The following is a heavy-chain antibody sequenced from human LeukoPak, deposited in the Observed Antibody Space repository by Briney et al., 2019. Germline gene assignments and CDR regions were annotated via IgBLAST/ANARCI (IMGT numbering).Heavy chain of an antibody. CDR1: GFTFSSYW. CDR2: ISGSGGST. CDR3: AKGGGLDILTGYYIGAFDI. V-gene: IGHV3-23*01. D-gene: IGHD3-9*01. J-gene: IGHJ3*02. Sequence: PGGSLRLSCAASGFTFSSYWMSWVRQAPGKGLEWVSAISGSGGSTYYADSVKGRFTISRDNSKNTLYLQMNSLRAEDTAVYYCAKGGGLDILTGYYIGAFDIWGQGTMVTVSS.